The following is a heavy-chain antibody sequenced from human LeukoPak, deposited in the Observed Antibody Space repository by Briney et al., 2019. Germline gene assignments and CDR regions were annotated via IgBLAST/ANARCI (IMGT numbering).Heavy chain of an antibody. J-gene: IGHJ6*03. V-gene: IGHV1-69*13. CDR1: GGTFSSYA. D-gene: IGHD6-6*01. CDR2: IIPIFGTA. Sequence: ASVKVSCKASGGTFSSYAISWVRQAPGQGLEWMGGIIPIFGTANYAQKFQGRVTITADESTSTAYMELSSLRSKDTAVYYCARGPVEYSSSSGYYYYYMDVWGKGTTVTVSS. CDR3: ARGPVEYSSSSGYYYYYMDV.